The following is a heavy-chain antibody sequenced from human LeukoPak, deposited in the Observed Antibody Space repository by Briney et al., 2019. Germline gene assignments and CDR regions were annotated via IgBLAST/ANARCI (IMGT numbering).Heavy chain of an antibody. CDR2: ISYDGSIK. J-gene: IGHJ4*02. V-gene: IGHV3-30*18. CDR3: DKTSAQTLSYYFNY. Sequence: SLILSCAASCCTFSYYVRRGGHQAPGEVVWRVAVISYDGSIKYYADSVRGGFTISEDNTNNTHYLQMSILRAENTAVYYFDKTSAQTLSYYFNYWGQGTLVTVSS. CDR1: CCTFSYYV.